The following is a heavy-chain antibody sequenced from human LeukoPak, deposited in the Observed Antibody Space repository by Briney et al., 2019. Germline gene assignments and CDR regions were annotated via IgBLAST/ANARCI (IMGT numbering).Heavy chain of an antibody. Sequence: SQTLSLTCAISGDSVSSNSAAWNWIRQSPSRGLEWLGRTYYRSKWYNDYAVSVKSRITINPDTSKNQFSLKLSSVTAADTAVYYCARVSGRIVGGYYYYYYMDVWGKGTTVTISS. D-gene: IGHD1-26*01. V-gene: IGHV6-1*01. CDR1: GDSVSSNSAA. CDR2: TYYRSKWYN. CDR3: ARVSGRIVGGYYYYYYMDV. J-gene: IGHJ6*03.